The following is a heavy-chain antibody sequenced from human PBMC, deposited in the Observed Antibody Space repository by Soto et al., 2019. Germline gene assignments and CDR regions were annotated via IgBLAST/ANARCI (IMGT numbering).Heavy chain of an antibody. CDR3: AKTDKFHSQSSGWANRFDS. Sequence: EVQLLESGGDLAQPGGSLRLICAASGFTFSNYAMTCVRQSPGKGLEWVSTITSAGSTFYGDTVKGRFTISRDNSKSTLYLQMNSLGAEDTSVYYCAKTDKFHSQSSGWANRFDSWGQGTLVTVSS. D-gene: IGHD6-19*01. V-gene: IGHV3-23*01. CDR2: ITSAGST. CDR1: GFTFSNYA. J-gene: IGHJ4*02.